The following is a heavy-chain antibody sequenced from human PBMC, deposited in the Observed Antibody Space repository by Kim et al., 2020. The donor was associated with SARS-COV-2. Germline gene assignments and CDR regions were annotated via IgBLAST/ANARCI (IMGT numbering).Heavy chain of an antibody. J-gene: IGHJ4*02. CDR3: ARINSGYSSGWYDGGGDVDY. V-gene: IGHV2-70*11. D-gene: IGHD6-19*01. CDR2: IDWDDDK. Sequence: SGPTLVNPTQTLTLTCTFSGFSLSTSGMCVSWIRQPPGKALELLARIDWDDDKYYSTSLKTRLTISKDTSKNQVVLTITNMDPVDTATYYCARINSGYSSGWYDGGGDVDYWGQGTLVTVSS. CDR1: GFSLSTSGMC.